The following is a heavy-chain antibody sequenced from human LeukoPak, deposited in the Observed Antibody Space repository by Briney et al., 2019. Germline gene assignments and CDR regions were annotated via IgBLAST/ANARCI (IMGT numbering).Heavy chain of an antibody. V-gene: IGHV3-20*04. J-gene: IGHJ5*02. CDR1: VVTFSRYC. CDR3: ARVSITMIVGLA. CDR2: INWNGGGT. D-gene: IGHD3-22*01. Sequence: PGGSLRLSCVVSVVTFSRYCMSWVRQAPGKGLGWGLGINWNGGGTGYADSVKGRFTISRDNAKNSLYRQMNSLRAADTAVYYCARVSITMIVGLAWGQGNLVTVSS.